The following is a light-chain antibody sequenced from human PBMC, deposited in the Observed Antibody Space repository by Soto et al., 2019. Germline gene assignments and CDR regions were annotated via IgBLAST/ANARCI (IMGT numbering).Light chain of an antibody. CDR1: QDISNY. Sequence: DIQMTQSPSSLSASVGDRVTITCQASQDISNYLNWYQQKPGKAPKLLIYDASNLETGVPSRFSGSGPETDFTFTISSLQPEDIATYYRHQYDNLLSITFGQGTRLEIK. J-gene: IGKJ5*01. CDR2: DAS. V-gene: IGKV1-33*01. CDR3: HQYDNLLSIT.